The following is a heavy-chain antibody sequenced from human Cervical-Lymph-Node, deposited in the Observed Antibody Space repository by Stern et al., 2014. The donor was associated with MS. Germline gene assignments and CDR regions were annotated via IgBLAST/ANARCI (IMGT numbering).Heavy chain of an antibody. CDR3: AILAGTTRFYNAFGV. J-gene: IGHJ6*02. Sequence: QVHLVQSGAEVKKPGASVKVSCKASGYTLTNYLMHWVRQAPGQRLEWLGWINTAIGNKQYSQNFQGRLTITQDTYASKEYMELSSLRSEYTAIYYCAILAGTTRFYNAFGVWGQGTTGTVSS. D-gene: IGHD1-7*01. CDR1: GYTLTNYL. V-gene: IGHV1-3*04. CDR2: INTAIGNK.